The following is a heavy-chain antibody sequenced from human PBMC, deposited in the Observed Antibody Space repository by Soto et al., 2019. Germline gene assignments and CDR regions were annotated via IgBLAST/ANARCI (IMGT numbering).Heavy chain of an antibody. Sequence: QVQLVQSGAEVKKPGASVKVSCKASGYTFTSYGISWVRQAPGQGLEWMGWISAYNGNTNYAQKLQGRVTMTPDTSTSTAYMQLRSLRSDDTAVYYCARDFPMITFGGVIVRFDYWGQGTLVTVSS. J-gene: IGHJ4*02. V-gene: IGHV1-18*01. CDR2: ISAYNGNT. CDR1: GYTFTSYG. CDR3: ARDFPMITFGGVIVRFDY. D-gene: IGHD3-16*02.